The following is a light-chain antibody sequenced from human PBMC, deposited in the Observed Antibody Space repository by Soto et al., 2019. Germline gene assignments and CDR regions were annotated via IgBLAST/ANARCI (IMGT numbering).Light chain of an antibody. CDR1: QDISNY. CDR3: QQYSHLIT. Sequence: DIQMTQSPCSLSESXWDGVTSTFQASQDISNYLNWYQQKLGKAPKLLIYDASNLETGVPSRFSGSGSGTDFTFTISSLQPEDIATYYCQQYSHLITFGQGTRLEIK. CDR2: DAS. V-gene: IGKV1-33*01. J-gene: IGKJ5*01.